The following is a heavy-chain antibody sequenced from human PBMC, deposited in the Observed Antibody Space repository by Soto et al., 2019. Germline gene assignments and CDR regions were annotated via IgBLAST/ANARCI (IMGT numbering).Heavy chain of an antibody. CDR3: ARVAFLEWFTTFSSGMDV. Sequence: QVTLKESGTVLVKPTETLTLTCSVSGFSLSNARMGVSWIRHPPGKALEWVAHIFSDDKKPYSPSLKSRLTICQETSKSQVVLTMTNTDPVATATYSSARVAFLEWFTTFSSGMDVWGTGTTVTVSS. CDR1: GFSLSNARMG. CDR2: IFSDDKK. V-gene: IGHV2-26*01. D-gene: IGHD3-3*02. J-gene: IGHJ6*04.